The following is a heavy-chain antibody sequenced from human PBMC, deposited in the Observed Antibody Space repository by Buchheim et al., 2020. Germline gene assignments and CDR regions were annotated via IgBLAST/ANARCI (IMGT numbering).Heavy chain of an antibody. D-gene: IGHD2/OR15-2a*01. Sequence: EVRLVESGGGFVKPGGSLRFSCAGSGVTFSNAWMSWVRQTPRKGLEWVGRLKSNSDGGTTDYAAPVKGRFTVSRDDSTNTLYLQMNSLKTEDTAVYFCTTKYYWGQG. CDR2: LKSNSDGGTT. J-gene: IGHJ4*02. V-gene: IGHV3-15*01. CDR3: TTKYY. CDR1: GVTFSNAW.